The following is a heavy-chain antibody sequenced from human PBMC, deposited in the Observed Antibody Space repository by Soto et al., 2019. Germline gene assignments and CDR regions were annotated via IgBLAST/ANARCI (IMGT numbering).Heavy chain of an antibody. CDR2: INAGNINT. J-gene: IGHJ6*02. CDR3: ATSIEGRSFSFGGRYGMDV. V-gene: IGHV1-3*01. CDR1: GNTFTTYA. D-gene: IGHD6-6*01. Sequence: QVQLVQSGAEVKLPGASVKVSCKASGNTFTTYAVHWVRQAPGQRLEWMGWINAGNINTKYSQKFQGRVTITGDTSASTAYMELSGLRSEDTAVYYCATSIEGRSFSFGGRYGMDVWGQGSTVTVSS.